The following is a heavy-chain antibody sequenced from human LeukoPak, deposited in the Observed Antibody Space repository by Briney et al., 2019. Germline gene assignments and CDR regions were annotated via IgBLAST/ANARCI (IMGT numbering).Heavy chain of an antibody. CDR3: ARGPLDDNYGDYLNWFDP. D-gene: IGHD4-17*01. CDR2: INPSGGST. V-gene: IGHV1-46*03. CDR1: GYTFSNYE. Sequence: ASVKVSCKASGYTFSNYEINWVRQAPGQGLEWMGIINPSGGSTSYAQKFQGRVTMTRDTSTSTVYMELSSLRSEDTAVYYCARGPLDDNYGDYLNWFDPWGQGTLVTVSS. J-gene: IGHJ5*02.